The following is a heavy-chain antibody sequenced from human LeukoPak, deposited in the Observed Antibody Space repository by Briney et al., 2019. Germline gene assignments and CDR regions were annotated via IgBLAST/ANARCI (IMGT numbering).Heavy chain of an antibody. CDR1: GGSISTYS. V-gene: IGHV4-59*01. CDR3: ARDAGGTWFDP. CDR2: IKNNGGN. J-gene: IGHJ5*02. Sequence: SETLSLTCTVSGGSISTYSWNWIRQSPGQGLEWIGYIKNNGGNYNNPSFKSRVIISLDTSKNQFSLKLTSVTAADTAVYYCARDAGGTWFDPWGQGTLVTVSS.